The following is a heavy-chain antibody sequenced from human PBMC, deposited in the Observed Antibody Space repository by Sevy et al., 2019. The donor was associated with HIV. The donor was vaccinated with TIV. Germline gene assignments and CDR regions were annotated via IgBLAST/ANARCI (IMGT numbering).Heavy chain of an antibody. Sequence: GGSLRLSCAASGFTFSTYWMHWVRQVPRKGLVWVSRINSDGSNTNYADSVKGRFTTSRDNAKNTVYLQMNSLRADDTALYFCGREMISMVPGVPDAFDIWGHGTMVTVSS. D-gene: IGHD3-10*01. V-gene: IGHV3-74*01. J-gene: IGHJ3*02. CDR3: GREMISMVPGVPDAFDI. CDR2: INSDGSNT. CDR1: GFTFSTYW.